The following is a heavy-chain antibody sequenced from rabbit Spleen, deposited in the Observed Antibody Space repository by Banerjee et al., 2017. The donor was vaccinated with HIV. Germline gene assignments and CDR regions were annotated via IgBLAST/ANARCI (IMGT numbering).Heavy chain of an antibody. V-gene: IGHV1S40*01. CDR2: IYTGDVGYT. J-gene: IGHJ6*01. D-gene: IGHD6-1*01. Sequence: QSLEESGGDLVKPGASLTLTCTASGFSFSGSHNMCWVRQAPGRGLEWIACIYTGDVGYTYYASWAKGRFTISKTSSTTVALQMTSLTAADTATYFCARGHDINGYGIYVYALDGLDLWGQGTLVTVS. CDR3: ARGHDINGYGIYVYALDGLDL. CDR1: GFSFSGSHN.